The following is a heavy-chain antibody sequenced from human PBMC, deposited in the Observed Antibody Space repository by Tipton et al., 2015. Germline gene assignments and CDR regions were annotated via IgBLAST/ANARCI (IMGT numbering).Heavy chain of an antibody. D-gene: IGHD6-19*01. CDR2: ISTYQGTT. Sequence: QSGPEVKKPGASVKVSCKASGYTFTSYGITWVRQAPGQGLEWMGWISTYQGTTNYGQNLQARVTMTTDTSTSTAYMELRSLRSDDTAVYYCARDNWQWLASGGWFDPWGQGTLVTVSS. CDR3: ARDNWQWLASGGWFDP. J-gene: IGHJ5*02. V-gene: IGHV1-18*01. CDR1: GYTFTSYG.